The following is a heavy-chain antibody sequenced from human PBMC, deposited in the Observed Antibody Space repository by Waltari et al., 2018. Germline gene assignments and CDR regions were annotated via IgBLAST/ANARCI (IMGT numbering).Heavy chain of an antibody. D-gene: IGHD5-12*01. J-gene: IGHJ5*02. CDR2: ISYDGSNK. CDR3: ARGRDGFSA. CDR1: GFTFSSYA. Sequence: QVQLVESGGGVVQPGRSLRLSCAASGFTFSSYAMHWVRQAPGKGLEWVAVISYDGSNKYYADSVKGRFTISRDNSKNTLYLQMNSLRAEDTAVYYCARGRDGFSAWGQGTLVTVSS. V-gene: IGHV3-30*01.